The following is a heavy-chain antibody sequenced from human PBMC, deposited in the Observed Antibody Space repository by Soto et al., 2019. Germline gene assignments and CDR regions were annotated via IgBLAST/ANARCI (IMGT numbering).Heavy chain of an antibody. CDR2: INHSGST. CDR3: ARAPRYYYDSSGYLGYFDY. J-gene: IGHJ4*02. V-gene: IGHV4-34*01. CDR1: GGSFSGYY. Sequence: QVQLQQWGAGLLKPSETLSLTCAVYGGSFSGYYWSWIRQPPGKGLEWIGEINHSGSTNYNPSLKRRVPISVDTSKNQFSLKLSSVTAADTAVYYCARAPRYYYDSSGYLGYFDYWGQGTLVTVSS. D-gene: IGHD3-22*01.